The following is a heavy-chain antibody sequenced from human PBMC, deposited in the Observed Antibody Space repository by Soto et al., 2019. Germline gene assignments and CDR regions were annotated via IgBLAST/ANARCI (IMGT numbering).Heavy chain of an antibody. CDR3: SHRRGMILDV. CDR1: GFSLITGGVS. J-gene: IGHJ6*02. D-gene: IGHD3-16*01. Sequence: QITLKESGPTQVKPTQTLTLTCTFSGFSLITGGVSVAWIRQPPGKALEWLAFISGDDEKRYSPSLKSRLTISKDTTKSQVVFTMTNIDPLDTATYYCSHRRGMILDVWGQGTTVTVSS. V-gene: IGHV2-5*02. CDR2: ISGDDEK.